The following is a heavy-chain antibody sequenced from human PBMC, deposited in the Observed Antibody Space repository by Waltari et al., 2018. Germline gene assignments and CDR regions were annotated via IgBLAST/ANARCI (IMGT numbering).Heavy chain of an antibody. CDR3: ARVSVGATAGAFDI. Sequence: QVQLQQWGAGLLKPSETLSLTCAVYGGSFSGYYWSWIRQPPGKGLEWIGEIKQSGSTNYNPSLKSRVTLSVDTSKNQFSLKLSAVTAADTAVYYSARVSVGATAGAFDIWCHGTMVTVSS. CDR1: GGSFSGYY. V-gene: IGHV4-34*01. D-gene: IGHD1-26*01. CDR2: IKQSGST. J-gene: IGHJ3*02.